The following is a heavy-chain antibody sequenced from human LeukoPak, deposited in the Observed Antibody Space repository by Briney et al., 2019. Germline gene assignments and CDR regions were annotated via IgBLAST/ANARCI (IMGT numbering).Heavy chain of an antibody. D-gene: IGHD6-19*01. V-gene: IGHV3-66*01. J-gene: IGHJ4*02. CDR3: ARAASVAGTYALNH. CDR1: GFTVSSNY. CDR2: IYGGGST. Sequence: GGSLRLSCAVSGFTVSSNYMSWVRQAPGKGLEGVSVIYGGGSTYYSDAVKGRFTISRDRSKNTLYLQMNSLRAEDTAVYYCARAASVAGTYALNHWGQGTLVTVSS.